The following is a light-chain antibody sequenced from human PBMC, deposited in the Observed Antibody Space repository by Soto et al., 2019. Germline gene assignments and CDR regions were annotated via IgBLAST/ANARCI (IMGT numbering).Light chain of an antibody. Sequence: QAVVTQEPSLTVSPGGTVTLTCASSTGDVTSSHYPYWFQQRRGQAPRTLIYDASNKHSWTPARFSGSLLGGKAALTLSGAQPEVEADYYCLLSYYGVWVFGCGTKLTVL. CDR2: DAS. V-gene: IGLV7-46*01. CDR3: LLSYYGVWV. CDR1: TGDVTSSHY. J-gene: IGLJ3*02.